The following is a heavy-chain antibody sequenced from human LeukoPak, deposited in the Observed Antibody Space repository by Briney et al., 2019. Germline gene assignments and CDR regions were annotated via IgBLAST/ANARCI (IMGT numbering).Heavy chain of an antibody. V-gene: IGHV1-69*05. D-gene: IGHD3-22*01. CDR2: IIPIFGTA. CDR1: GGTFSSYA. J-gene: IGHJ3*02. Sequence: SVKVSCKASGGTFSSYAISWVRQAPGQGLEWMGGIIPIFGTANYAQKFQGRITITTDESTSTAYMELSSLRSEDTAVYYCARWGLSTDSSGYHRNAFDIWGQGTMVTVSS. CDR3: ARWGLSTDSSGYHRNAFDI.